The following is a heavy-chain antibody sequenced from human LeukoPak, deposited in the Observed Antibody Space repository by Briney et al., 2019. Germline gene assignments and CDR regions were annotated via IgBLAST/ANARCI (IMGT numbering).Heavy chain of an antibody. D-gene: IGHD2-8*01. CDR1: GGSISGGSYY. Sequence: SETLSLTCTVSGGSISGGSYYWSWIRQPAGKGLEWIGRIYTSGSTNYNPSLKSRVTISVDTSKNQFSLKLSSVTAADTAVYYCAREGYGVTDYWGQGTLVTVSS. J-gene: IGHJ4*02. CDR3: AREGYGVTDY. V-gene: IGHV4-61*02. CDR2: IYTSGST.